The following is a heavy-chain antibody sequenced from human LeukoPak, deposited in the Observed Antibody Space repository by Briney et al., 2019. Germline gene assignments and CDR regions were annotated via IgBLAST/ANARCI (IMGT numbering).Heavy chain of an antibody. Sequence: KPSETLSLTCTVSGGSISSYYWSWIRQPPGKGLKWIGNIYYSGYTTYSPSLKSRVTISVDTSKNQFSLKLSSVTAADTAVYYCASGNYGGNSGYYYYYYMDVWGKGTTVTTSS. V-gene: IGHV4-59*01. J-gene: IGHJ6*03. CDR2: IYYSGYT. CDR1: GGSISSYY. CDR3: ASGNYGGNSGYYYYYYMDV. D-gene: IGHD4-23*01.